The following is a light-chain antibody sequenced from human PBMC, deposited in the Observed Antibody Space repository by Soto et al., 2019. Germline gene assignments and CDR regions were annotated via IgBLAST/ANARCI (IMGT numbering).Light chain of an antibody. J-gene: IGKJ1*01. CDR3: QQYNNWPRT. CDR2: GAF. CDR1: QSVSSN. Sequence: EIVMTQSPASLSVSPGERATLSCRASQSVSSNLAWYQQTPGQAPRLLIYGAFTRATGIPARFSGSGSGTEFTLTISSLQSEDFAVYFCQQYNNWPRTFVQGTKVEIK. V-gene: IGKV3-15*01.